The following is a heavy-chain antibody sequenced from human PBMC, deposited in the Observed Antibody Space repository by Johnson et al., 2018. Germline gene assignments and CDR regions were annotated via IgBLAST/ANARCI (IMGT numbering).Heavy chain of an antibody. V-gene: IGHV3-30-3*01. CDR2: ISFDGSNK. CDR1: GFTFSTYA. D-gene: IGHD6-13*01. J-gene: IGHJ1*01. CDR3: ARDSSSWYPEYFQH. Sequence: VQLVESGGGVVQPGRSLRLSCAASGFTFSTYAMHWVRQAPGKGLEWVAVISFDGSNKYYAYSVKGRFTISRDNSRNTLYLEMNSLRAEDTAVYYCARDSSSWYPEYFQHWGQGTLITVSS.